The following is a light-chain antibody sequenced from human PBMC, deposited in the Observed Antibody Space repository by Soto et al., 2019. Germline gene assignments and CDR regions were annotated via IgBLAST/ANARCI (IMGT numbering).Light chain of an antibody. CDR1: SSDAGGYNY. J-gene: IGLJ1*01. CDR2: DVS. Sequence: QSVLTQPRSVSGSPGQSVTIPCTGTSSDAGGYNYVSWYQRHAGKGPKLIIYDVSERPSGVPDRFSASKSGNTASLTISGLQAEDEADYYCSSYAGNYVYVFGSGTKVTVL. CDR3: SSYAGNYVYV. V-gene: IGLV2-11*01.